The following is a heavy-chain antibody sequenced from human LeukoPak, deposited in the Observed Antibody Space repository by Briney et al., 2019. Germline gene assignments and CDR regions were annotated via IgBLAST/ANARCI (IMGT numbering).Heavy chain of an antibody. CDR2: INTDGSST. V-gene: IGHV3-74*01. CDR3: ARSEYSSTWYGDYYYYYMDV. J-gene: IGHJ6*03. D-gene: IGHD6-13*01. CDR1: GFTFSTFW. Sequence: PGGSLRLSCAASGFTFSTFWMHWVRQAPGKGLLWVSRINTDGSSTIYADSVKGRFTISRDNAKNTLYLQMNSLRAEDTAVYYCARSEYSSTWYGDYYYYYMDVWGKGTTVTVSS.